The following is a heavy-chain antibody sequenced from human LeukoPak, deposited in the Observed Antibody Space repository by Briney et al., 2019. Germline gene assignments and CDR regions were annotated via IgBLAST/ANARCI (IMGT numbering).Heavy chain of an antibody. D-gene: IGHD2-8*01. CDR1: GCTFSSYG. J-gene: IGHJ4*02. V-gene: IGHV3-33*01. Sequence: GGSLRLSCAASGCTFSSYGMHWVRQAPGKLLERVAVIWYDGSNKYYADSVKGRFTISRDNSKNTLYLQMNSLRAEDTAVYYCARDHCTNGVCAYFDYWGQGTLVTVSS. CDR3: ARDHCTNGVCAYFDY. CDR2: IWYDGSNK.